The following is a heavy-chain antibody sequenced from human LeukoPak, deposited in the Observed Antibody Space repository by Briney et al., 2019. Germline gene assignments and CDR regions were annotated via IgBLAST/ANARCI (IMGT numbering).Heavy chain of an antibody. Sequence: PGGSLRLSCAASGFTFRTSGMSWVRQAPGKGLEWVSAISGSGVSTYYADSVKGRFTISRDNSKNTLYLQMNSLRAEDTAVYYCARDFRAVVGVGGTFDYWGQGTLVTVSS. CDR3: ARDFRAVVGVGGTFDY. J-gene: IGHJ4*02. CDR2: ISGSGVST. CDR1: GFTFRTSG. V-gene: IGHV3-23*01. D-gene: IGHD2-2*01.